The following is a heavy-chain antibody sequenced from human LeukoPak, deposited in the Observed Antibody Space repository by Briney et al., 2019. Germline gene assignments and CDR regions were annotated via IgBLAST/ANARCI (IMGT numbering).Heavy chain of an antibody. Sequence: GGSLRLSCTASGFTFSDYPMSWVRQAPGKGLKWVSSISDSGDTPYYADSVKGLFTISRDNAKNSLYLQMNSLRAEDTAVYYCARLSGNWGADYYYYYMDVWGKGTTVTVSS. V-gene: IGHV3-23*01. CDR2: ISDSGDTP. CDR1: GFTFSDYP. D-gene: IGHD7-27*01. CDR3: ARLSGNWGADYYYYYMDV. J-gene: IGHJ6*03.